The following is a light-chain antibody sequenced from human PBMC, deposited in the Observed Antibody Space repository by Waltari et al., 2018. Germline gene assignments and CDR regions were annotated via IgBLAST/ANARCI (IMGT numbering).Light chain of an antibody. V-gene: IGKV4-1*01. J-gene: IGKJ4*01. CDR1: QSVLYSSNNKNY. CDR3: KQYYSTPGT. CDR2: WAS. Sequence: DIVMTQSPDSLAVSLGERATINCKSSQSVLYSSNNKNYLAWYQQKPGQPPKLLIYWASTRESGVPDRFSGSGSGTDFTLTISSLQAEDVAVYYCKQYYSTPGTFGGGTKVEIK.